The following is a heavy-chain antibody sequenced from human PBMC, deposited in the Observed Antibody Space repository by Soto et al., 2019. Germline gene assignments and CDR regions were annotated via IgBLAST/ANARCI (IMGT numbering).Heavy chain of an antibody. CDR2: IWNDGSNE. V-gene: IGHV3-33*01. CDR3: ARDQTDSGGYSDS. CDR1: GFNFSSYG. D-gene: IGHD3-22*01. Sequence: QVQLVESAGGVVQPGGSLRLSCEASGFNFSSYGIHWVRQAPGKGLEWVAIIWNDGSNEYYADSVKGRFTISRDNSKNTVYLQVSKLRAEDTAVYFCARDQTDSGGYSDSWGQGTLVNVSS. J-gene: IGHJ4*02.